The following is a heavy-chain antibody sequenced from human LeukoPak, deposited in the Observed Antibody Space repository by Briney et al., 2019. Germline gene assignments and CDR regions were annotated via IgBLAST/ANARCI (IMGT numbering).Heavy chain of an antibody. D-gene: IGHD6-25*01. CDR1: GFAFNTYT. V-gene: IGHV3-21*01. J-gene: IGHJ4*02. CDR2: ISSTGAYI. CDR3: ARVSSNPYSRGYYHFDY. Sequence: KSGGSLRLSCAASGFAFNTYTMNWVRQIPGKGLEWVSSISSTGAYIYHADSMDGRFTVSRDNARNLLYLHMNSLRAEDSAMYFCARVSSNPYSRGYYHFDYWGPGTLVTVSS.